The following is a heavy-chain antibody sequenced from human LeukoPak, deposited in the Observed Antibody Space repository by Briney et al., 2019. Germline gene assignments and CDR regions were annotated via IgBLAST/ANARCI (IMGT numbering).Heavy chain of an antibody. CDR1: GGSINISY. V-gene: IGHV4-59*08. CDR3: ARSGVYTGHDAFDI. CDR2: IYHRGST. Sequence: PSETLSLTCTVSGGSINISYWSWIRQPPGKGLEWIGYIYHRGSTNYNPSLKSRVTISVDTSKNQYSLNLSSVTAADTAVYYCARSGVYTGHDAFDIWGQGTRVTVSS. D-gene: IGHD6-13*01. J-gene: IGHJ3*02.